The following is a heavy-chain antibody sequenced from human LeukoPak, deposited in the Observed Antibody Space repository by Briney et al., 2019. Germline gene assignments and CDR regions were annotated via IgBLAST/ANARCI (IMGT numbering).Heavy chain of an antibody. Sequence: GGSLRLSCAASGFTFSSYEMNWVRQAPGKGLEWVSFISSSGTSIDYADSVKGRFTIARDNAKNSLYLQMNSLRGEDTAVYYCARVYGSGSYSDYWGQGILVTVSS. D-gene: IGHD3-10*01. CDR1: GFTFSSYE. CDR3: ARVYGSGSYSDY. CDR2: ISSSGTSI. J-gene: IGHJ4*02. V-gene: IGHV3-48*03.